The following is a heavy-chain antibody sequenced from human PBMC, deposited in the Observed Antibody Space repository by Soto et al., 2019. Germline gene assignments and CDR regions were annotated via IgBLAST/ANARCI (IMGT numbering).Heavy chain of an antibody. V-gene: IGHV4-30-2*01. J-gene: IGHJ2*01. CDR3: ARVGPITILGRVSHGYFDL. Sequence: QLQLQESGSGRVKHSQTLSLTCAVSCVSISSGGYSWSWIRQPPVKGLGWIGYIYHSGRNYYNPSHNIRVNISVYRSKNQFSLQLSSVTAAYTAVYYCARVGPITILGRVSHGYFDLCVSGTLVTVSS. D-gene: IGHD3-3*01. CDR2: IYHSGRN. CDR1: CVSISSGGYS.